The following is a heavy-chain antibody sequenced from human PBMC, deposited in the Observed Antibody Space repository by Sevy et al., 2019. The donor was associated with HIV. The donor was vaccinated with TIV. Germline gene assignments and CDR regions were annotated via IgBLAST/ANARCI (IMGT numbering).Heavy chain of an antibody. J-gene: IGHJ4*02. D-gene: IGHD3-3*01. CDR1: GFTFSSYG. CDR2: ISYDGSNK. CDR3: AKDEGAGFLEWLRVLQVGWGLVDY. V-gene: IGHV3-30*18. Sequence: GGSLRLSCAASGFTFSSYGMHWVRQAPGKGLEWVAVISYDGSNKYYADSVKGRFTISRDNSKNTLYLQMNSLRAEDTAVYYCAKDEGAGFLEWLRVLQVGWGLVDYWGQGTLVTVSS.